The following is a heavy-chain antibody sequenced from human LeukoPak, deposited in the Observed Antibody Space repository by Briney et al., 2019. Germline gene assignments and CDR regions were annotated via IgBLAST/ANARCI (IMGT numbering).Heavy chain of an antibody. V-gene: IGHV4-4*07. Sequence: SETLSLTCTVSGXSISNYYGSWIRQPAGKGLEWIGRTHTSGSTNYNPSLKSRLTMSVDTSKNQFSLKLSSVTAADTAVYYCARGRWNTGMVSPYYFDYWGQGTLVTVSS. CDR1: GXSISNYY. J-gene: IGHJ4*02. CDR2: THTSGST. D-gene: IGHD5-18*01. CDR3: ARGRWNTGMVSPYYFDY.